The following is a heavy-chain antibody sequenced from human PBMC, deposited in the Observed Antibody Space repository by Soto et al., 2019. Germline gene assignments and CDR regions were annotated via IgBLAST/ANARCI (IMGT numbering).Heavy chain of an antibody. CDR1: GFTFTSYG. V-gene: IGHV3-30*18. CDR3: AKDRRVRGFNGMDV. CDR2: ISYDGGNK. D-gene: IGHD3-10*01. Sequence: QVPLVESGGGVVQPGRSLRLSCAASGFTFTSYGMHWVRQAPGKGLEWVAVISYDGGNKDYADSVKGRFTISRDNSKTTLYLQMNSLRAEDTDVYYCAKDRRVRGFNGMDVWGQGTTVTVSS. J-gene: IGHJ6*02.